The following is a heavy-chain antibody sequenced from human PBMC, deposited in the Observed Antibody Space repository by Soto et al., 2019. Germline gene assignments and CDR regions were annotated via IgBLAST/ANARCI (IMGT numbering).Heavy chain of an antibody. Sequence: GGSLRLSCAASGFTLKNYFIHWVRQAPGRGLVWVSRVKGDGSVINYADSLKGRFTISIDNAKNMVHLQMDSLRVEDTAVYYCARDTDRNWFYXWRQGTLFTISX. CDR2: VKGDGSVI. CDR1: GFTLKNYF. V-gene: IGHV3-74*01. CDR3: ARDTDRNWFYX. J-gene: IGHJ5*02. D-gene: IGHD3-22*01.